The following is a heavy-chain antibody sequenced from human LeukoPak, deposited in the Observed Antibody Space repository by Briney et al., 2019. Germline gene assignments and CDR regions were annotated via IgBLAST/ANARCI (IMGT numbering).Heavy chain of an antibody. Sequence: SQTLSLTCTVSGGSISSGSYYWSWIRQPAGKGLEWIGRIYTSGSTNYNPSLKSRVTISVDTSKNQFSLKLSSVTAADTAVYYCAGTYCSGGSCYSGWFGPWGQGTLVTVSS. V-gene: IGHV4-61*02. J-gene: IGHJ5*02. D-gene: IGHD2-15*01. CDR3: AGTYCSGGSCYSGWFGP. CDR1: GGSISSGSYY. CDR2: IYTSGST.